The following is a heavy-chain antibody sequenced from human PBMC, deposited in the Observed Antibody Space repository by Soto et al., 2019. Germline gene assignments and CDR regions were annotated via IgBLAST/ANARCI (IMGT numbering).Heavy chain of an antibody. CDR2: IWNDGSNK. Sequence: GGSLRLSCEASGFTLRSYGMHWGRQAPGKGLEWVAVIWNDGSNKYYADSVKGRFTISRDDSKNSLYLQMDNLRAEDTAVYYCARSNYGDYSGNDAFDIWGQGTMVTVSS. J-gene: IGHJ3*02. V-gene: IGHV3-33*03. CDR3: ARSNYGDYSGNDAFDI. CDR1: GFTLRSYG. D-gene: IGHD4-17*01.